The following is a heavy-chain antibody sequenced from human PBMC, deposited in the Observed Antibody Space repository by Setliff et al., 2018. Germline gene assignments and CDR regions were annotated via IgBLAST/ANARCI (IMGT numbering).Heavy chain of an antibody. Sequence: GGSLRLSCVVSGFSFSRHWMSWVRQAPGKGLEWVADIKQDGSGGSTYYADSVKGRFTISRDNSKNTLYLQMNSLRAEDTAVYYCAKTPITMIVVVTFDYWGQGALVTVSS. CDR2: IKQDGSGGST. J-gene: IGHJ4*02. CDR1: GFSFSRHW. CDR3: AKTPITMIVVVTFDY. V-gene: IGHV3-23*01. D-gene: IGHD3-22*01.